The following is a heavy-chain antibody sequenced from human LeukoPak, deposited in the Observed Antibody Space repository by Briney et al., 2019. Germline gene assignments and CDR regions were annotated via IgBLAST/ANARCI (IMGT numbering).Heavy chain of an antibody. Sequence: SETLSLTGTVSGGSISSYYWSWIRQPPGKGREWVGYIYYSGSTKYNPSVKSRVTISVDTSKNQFSLKLSSVTAADTAVYYCARHSSDYYYFDYWGQGTPVTVSS. CDR3: ARHSSDYYYFDY. J-gene: IGHJ4*02. CDR1: GGSISSYY. CDR2: IYYSGST. V-gene: IGHV4-59*08. D-gene: IGHD3-22*01.